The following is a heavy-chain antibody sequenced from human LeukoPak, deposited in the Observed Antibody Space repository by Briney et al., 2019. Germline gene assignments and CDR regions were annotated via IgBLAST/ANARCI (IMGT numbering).Heavy chain of an antibody. V-gene: IGHV3-30*02. Sequence: GGSLRLSCAASGFTFSSYGMHWVRQAPGKGLEWVAFIRYDGSNKYYADSVKGRFTISRDNSKNTLYLQMNSLRAEDTAVYYCAREWCSSTSCFIFDYWGQGTLVTVSS. D-gene: IGHD2-2*01. CDR2: IRYDGSNK. CDR1: GFTFSSYG. J-gene: IGHJ4*02. CDR3: AREWCSSTSCFIFDY.